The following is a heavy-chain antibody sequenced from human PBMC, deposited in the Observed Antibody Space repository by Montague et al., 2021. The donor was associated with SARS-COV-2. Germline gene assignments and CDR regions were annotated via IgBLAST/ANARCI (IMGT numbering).Heavy chain of an antibody. V-gene: IGHV2-5*02. D-gene: IGHD3-10*01. CDR3: ARTAGTDYTGYYYYAMDV. Sequence: VKPTQTLTLTCTFSGFSLSTDGVGVGWIRQPPGKALEGLELIYWDDDKRKRQGLKSRLTITKGTSENQVVLTMTNMDPVDTATYYCARTAGTDYTGYYYYAMDVWGQGTTVTVSS. CDR1: GFSLSTDGVG. CDR2: IYWDDDK. J-gene: IGHJ6*02.